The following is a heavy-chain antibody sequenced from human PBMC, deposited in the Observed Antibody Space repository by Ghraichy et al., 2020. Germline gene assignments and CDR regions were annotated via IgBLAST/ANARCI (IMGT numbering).Heavy chain of an antibody. J-gene: IGHJ4*02. CDR2: IDWDDDK. CDR3: ARLRYYYDSSGYYAMHRTDWLALDY. V-gene: IGHV2-70*11. D-gene: IGHD3-22*01. CDR1: GFSLSTSGMC. Sequence: SGPTLVKPTQTLTLTCTFSGFSLSTSGMCVSWIRQPPGKALEWLARIDWDDDKYYSTSLKTRLTISKDTSKNQVVLTMTNMDPVDTATYYCARLRYYYDSSGYYAMHRTDWLALDYWGQGTLVTVSS.